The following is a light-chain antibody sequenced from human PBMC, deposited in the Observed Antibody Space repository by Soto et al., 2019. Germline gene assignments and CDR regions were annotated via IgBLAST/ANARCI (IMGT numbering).Light chain of an antibody. CDR1: SSDVGGYNH. CDR3: CSHAGSSVV. V-gene: IGLV2-11*01. CDR2: DVR. Sequence: QSALTQPRSVSGSPGQSVTISCTGTSSDVGGYNHVSWYQQHPGKAPKLIIYDVRTRPSGVPDRFSGSKSGNTASLTISGLQAEDEADYYCCSHAGSSVVFGTGTKVTVL. J-gene: IGLJ1*01.